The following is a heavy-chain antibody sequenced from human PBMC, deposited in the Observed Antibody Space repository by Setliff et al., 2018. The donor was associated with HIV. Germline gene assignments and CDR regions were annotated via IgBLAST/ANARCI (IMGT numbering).Heavy chain of an antibody. Sequence: ASVKVSCKASGYTFTSYGISWVRQAPGQGLEWMGWISAYNGNTNYAQKLQGRVTMTTDTSTSTAYMELRSLRSDDTVVYYCARDLTELYDSSGYYYRDVAFDIWGQGTMVTVSS. CDR1: GYTFTSYG. V-gene: IGHV1-18*01. CDR2: ISAYNGNT. D-gene: IGHD3-22*01. J-gene: IGHJ3*02. CDR3: ARDLTELYDSSGYYYRDVAFDI.